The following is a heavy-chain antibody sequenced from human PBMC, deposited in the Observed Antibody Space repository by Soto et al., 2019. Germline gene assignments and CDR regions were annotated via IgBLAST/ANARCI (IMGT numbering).Heavy chain of an antibody. V-gene: IGHV4-4*02. CDR1: GGSITDSDW. Sequence: SETLSLTCAVSGGSITDSDWWSWVRQSPGKGLEWIGEFSHGGGTNYNPSLKSRLTVSVDKSTNQFSLNLMSVTAADTAVYFCTRDPHMTNNYGDYWGRGTLVTVSS. CDR3: TRDPHMTNNYGDY. J-gene: IGHJ4*02. CDR2: FSHGGGT.